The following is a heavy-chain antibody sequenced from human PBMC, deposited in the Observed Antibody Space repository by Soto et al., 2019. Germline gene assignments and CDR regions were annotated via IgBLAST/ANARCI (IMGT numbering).Heavy chain of an antibody. D-gene: IGHD4-4*01. CDR1: GGTFSSYA. V-gene: IGHV1-69*13. Sequence: SVKVSCKASGGTFSSYAISWVRQAPGQGLELMGGIIPIFGTANYAQKFQGRVTITADESTSTAYMELSSLRSEDTAVYYCARTLQPLDLYYYYGMDVWGQGTTVTVYS. CDR3: ARTLQPLDLYYYYGMDV. J-gene: IGHJ6*02. CDR2: IIPIFGTA.